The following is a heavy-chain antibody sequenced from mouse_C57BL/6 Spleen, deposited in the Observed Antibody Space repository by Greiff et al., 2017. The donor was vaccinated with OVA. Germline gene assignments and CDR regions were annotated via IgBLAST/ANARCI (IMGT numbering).Heavy chain of an antibody. Sequence: EVQLQQSGPELVKPGASVKISCKASGYTFTDYYMNWVKQSHGKSLEWIGDINPNNGGTSYNQKFKGKATLTVDKSSSTAYMELRSLTSEDSAVYYCARSRFITTVVAPYAMDYWGQGTSVTVSS. D-gene: IGHD1-1*01. V-gene: IGHV1-26*01. CDR3: ARSRFITTVVAPYAMDY. J-gene: IGHJ4*01. CDR2: INPNNGGT. CDR1: GYTFTDYY.